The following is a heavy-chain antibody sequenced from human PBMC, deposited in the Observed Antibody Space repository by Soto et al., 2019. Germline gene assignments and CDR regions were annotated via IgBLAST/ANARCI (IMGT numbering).Heavy chain of an antibody. Sequence: QVQLVQSGAEVKKPGASVKVSCKASGYTFTSYGISWVRQAPGQGLEWMGWISAYNGNTNYAQKLQGRVTMTTDTSTSTAYMERRSLRSDDTAVYYCALGDCSGGRCPTTFDYWGQGTLVTVSS. CDR2: ISAYNGNT. J-gene: IGHJ4*02. V-gene: IGHV1-18*01. CDR1: GYTFTSYG. D-gene: IGHD2-15*01. CDR3: ALGDCSGGRCPTTFDY.